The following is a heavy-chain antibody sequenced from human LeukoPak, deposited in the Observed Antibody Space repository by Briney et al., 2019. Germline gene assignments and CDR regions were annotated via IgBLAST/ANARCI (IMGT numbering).Heavy chain of an antibody. J-gene: IGHJ4*02. CDR1: GGSISSSNW. V-gene: IGHV4-4*02. D-gene: IGHD6-13*01. CDR3: ARATHIAAVYYFDY. CDR2: IYHSGST. Sequence: PSETLSLTCAVSGGSISSSNWWNWVRQPPGKGLEWIGEIYHSGSTNYNPFLKSRVTISVDKSKNQFSLKLSSVTAADTAVYYCARATHIAAVYYFDYWGQGTLVTVSS.